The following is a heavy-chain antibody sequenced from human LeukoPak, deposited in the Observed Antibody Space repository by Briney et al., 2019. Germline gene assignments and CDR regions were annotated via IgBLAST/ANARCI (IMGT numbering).Heavy chain of an antibody. CDR2: IRSKAYGGTT. Sequence: GGSLRLSCTASGFTFGDYAMSWVRQAPGKGLEWVGFIRSKAYGGTTEYAASVKGRFTISRDDSKSIAYLQMNSLKTEDTAVYYCTRVQTYYYDSSGYWYFDYWGQGTLVTVSS. CDR3: TRVQTYYYDSSGYWYFDY. J-gene: IGHJ4*02. V-gene: IGHV3-49*04. D-gene: IGHD3-22*01. CDR1: GFTFGDYA.